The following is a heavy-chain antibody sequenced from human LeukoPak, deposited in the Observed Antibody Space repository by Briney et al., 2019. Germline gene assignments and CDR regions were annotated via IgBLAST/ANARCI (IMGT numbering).Heavy chain of an antibody. CDR1: GGSISSYY. Sequence: SETLSLTCTVSGGSISSYYWSWIQQPPGKGLEWIGYIYYSGSTNYNPSLKSRVTISVDTSKNQFSLKLSSVTAADTAVYYCAVSSYDFWSGTDNWFDPWGQGTLVTVSS. D-gene: IGHD3-3*01. V-gene: IGHV4-59*01. J-gene: IGHJ5*02. CDR3: AVSSYDFWSGTDNWFDP. CDR2: IYYSGST.